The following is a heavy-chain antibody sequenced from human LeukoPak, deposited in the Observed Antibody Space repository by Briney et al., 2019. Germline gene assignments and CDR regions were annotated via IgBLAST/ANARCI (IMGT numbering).Heavy chain of an antibody. CDR1: GGSISSYY. J-gene: IGHJ4*02. V-gene: IGHV4-59*08. CDR3: ASEGLAVAGNFLY. Sequence: SETLSLTCTVSGGSISSYYWSWIRQPPGKGLEWIGYIYYSGSTNYNPSLKGRVTISVDTSENQFSLNLRSVTAADTAVYYCASEGLAVAGNFLYWGQGALVTVSS. D-gene: IGHD6-19*01. CDR2: IYYSGST.